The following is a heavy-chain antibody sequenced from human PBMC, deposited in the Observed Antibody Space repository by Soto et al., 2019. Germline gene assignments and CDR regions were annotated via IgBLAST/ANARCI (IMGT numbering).Heavy chain of an antibody. CDR3: AKDGTTVTTQGRHNYYYGREV. Sequence: LRLSCSAFGFKISSSSMNWVRQAPGRGLEWVAYISDSGSNTIYADSVKGRFTVSRDTAKNSLYLQMSGLRDEDRAVYYCAKDGTTVTTQGRHNYYYGREVWGDRTTVSASS. CDR1: GFKISSSS. D-gene: IGHD4-17*01. CDR2: ISDSGSNT. J-gene: IGHJ6*04. V-gene: IGHV3-48*02.